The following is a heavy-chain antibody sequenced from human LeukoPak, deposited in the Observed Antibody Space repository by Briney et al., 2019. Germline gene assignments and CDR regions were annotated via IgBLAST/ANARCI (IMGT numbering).Heavy chain of an antibody. Sequence: SETLSLTCTVSGGSISSYYWSWIRQPPGQGLEWIGYIYYSGSTNYNPSLKSRVTISVDTSKTQFSLKLSSVTAADTAMYYCARQDSSSWPDAFDIWGQGTMVTVSS. CDR2: IYYSGST. CDR3: ARQDSSSWPDAFDI. V-gene: IGHV4-59*01. D-gene: IGHD6-13*01. J-gene: IGHJ3*02. CDR1: GGSISSYY.